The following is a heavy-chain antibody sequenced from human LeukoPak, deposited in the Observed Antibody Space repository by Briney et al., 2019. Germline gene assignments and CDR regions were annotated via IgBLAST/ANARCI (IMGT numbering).Heavy chain of an antibody. D-gene: IGHD1-20*01. CDR1: GFTFSSYW. CDR3: AMFSYVSGTTIS. J-gene: IGHJ4*02. Sequence: GGSLRLSCAASGFTFSSYWVHWVCQAPGKGLVWVSRVKSDGSVTNYADSVKGRFTISRDNAKNTLYLQMNSLRAEDTAVYYCAMFSYVSGTTISWGQGTLVTVSS. V-gene: IGHV3-74*01. CDR2: VKSDGSVT.